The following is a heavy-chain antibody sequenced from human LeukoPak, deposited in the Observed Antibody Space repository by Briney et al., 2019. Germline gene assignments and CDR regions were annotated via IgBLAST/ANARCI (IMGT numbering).Heavy chain of an antibody. D-gene: IGHD3-16*02. CDR1: GGSFSGYY. V-gene: IGHV4-34*01. J-gene: IGHJ3*02. CDR2: INHSGST. Sequence: SETLSLTCAVYGGSFSGYYWSWIRQPPGKGLEWIGEINHSGSTNYNPSLKSRVTISVDTSKNQFSLKLSSVTAADTAVYYCARGGNVWGSYRPPSFDIWGQGTMVTVSS. CDR3: ARGGNVWGSYRPPSFDI.